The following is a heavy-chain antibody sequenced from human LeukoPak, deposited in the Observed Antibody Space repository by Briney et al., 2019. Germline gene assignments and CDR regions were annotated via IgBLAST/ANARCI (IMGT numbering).Heavy chain of an antibody. Sequence: ASVKVSCKASGYTFTSYVISWVRQAPGQGLEWMGWISAYNGNTNYAQKLQGRVTMTTDTSTSTAYMELRSLRSDDTAVYYCARDYCSSTSCYTPYYYYYGMDVWGQGTTVTVSS. CDR3: ARDYCSSTSCYTPYYYYYGMDV. D-gene: IGHD2-2*02. CDR2: ISAYNGNT. CDR1: GYTFTSYV. J-gene: IGHJ6*02. V-gene: IGHV1-18*01.